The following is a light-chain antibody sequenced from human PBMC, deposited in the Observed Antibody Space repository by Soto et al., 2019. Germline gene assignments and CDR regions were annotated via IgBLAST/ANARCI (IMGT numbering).Light chain of an antibody. CDR3: SSYTSSSLYV. J-gene: IGLJ1*01. Sequence: SVVSQPATVSGSPGQSNTISCTGTSSDVGGYDYVSWYQHHPGKAPKLMIYDVSNRPSGVSNRFSGSKSGNTASLTISGLQAEDEADYYCSSYTSSSLYVFGTGTKVTVL. CDR2: DVS. CDR1: SSDVGGYDY. V-gene: IGLV2-14*03.